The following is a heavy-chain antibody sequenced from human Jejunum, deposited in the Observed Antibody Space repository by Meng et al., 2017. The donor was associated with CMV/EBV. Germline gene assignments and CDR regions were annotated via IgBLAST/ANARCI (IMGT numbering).Heavy chain of an antibody. D-gene: IGHD6-19*01. CDR2: SRSRANSYTT. Sequence: EVPQVWSVGGLVQPGGYLSISCAASGFTFSDYYIDWVRQAPGKGLEWVGRSRSRANSYTTEYAASVKGRFSISRDDSKNSVNLQMNSLKTEDTAVYYCARDQWLDYWGQGTLVTVSS. CDR1: GFTFSDYY. J-gene: IGHJ4*02. CDR3: ARDQWLDY. V-gene: IGHV3-72*01.